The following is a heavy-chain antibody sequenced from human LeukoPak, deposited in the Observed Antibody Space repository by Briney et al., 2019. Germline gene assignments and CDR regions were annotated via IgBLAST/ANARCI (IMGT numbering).Heavy chain of an antibody. D-gene: IGHD4-17*01. J-gene: IGHJ4*02. V-gene: IGHV4-4*02. CDR3: ARNGYYSADY. CDR2: VFNSGST. CDR1: GGSISSGYW. Sequence: ASETLSLTCIVSGGSISSGYWWGWVRQPPGKGLEWIGEVFNSGSTNYNPSLKSRVTISVDKSKNQFSLKLSSVTATDTAVYYCARNGYYSADYWGLGTLVTVSP.